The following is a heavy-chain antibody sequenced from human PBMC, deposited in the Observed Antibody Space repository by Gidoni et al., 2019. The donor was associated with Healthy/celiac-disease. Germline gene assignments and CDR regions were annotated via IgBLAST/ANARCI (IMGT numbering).Heavy chain of an antibody. J-gene: IGHJ6*02. CDR3: ARDQSDFWKIYYGMDV. D-gene: IGHD3-3*01. V-gene: IGHV3-30*04. Sequence: QVQLVESGGGVVQPGRSLRLSCAASGWPFSSYAIHWVRQAPGKGLEWVAVISYDGSNKYYADSVKGRFTISRDNSKNTLYLQMNSLRAEDTAVYYCARDQSDFWKIYYGMDVWGQGTTVTVSS. CDR1: GWPFSSYA. CDR2: ISYDGSNK.